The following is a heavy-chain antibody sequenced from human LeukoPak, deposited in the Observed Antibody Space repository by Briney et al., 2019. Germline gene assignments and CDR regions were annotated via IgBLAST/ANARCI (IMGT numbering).Heavy chain of an antibody. CDR1: GGTFSSYA. Sequence: SVKVSCKASGGTFSSYAISWVRQAPGQGLEWMGGIIPIFGTANYAQKFQGRVTITADESTSTAYMELSSLRSEDTAEYYCARSPDRVVPAAIRYFQHWGQGTLVTVSS. CDR3: ARSPDRVVPAAIRYFQH. D-gene: IGHD2-2*02. CDR2: IIPIFGTA. J-gene: IGHJ1*01. V-gene: IGHV1-69*13.